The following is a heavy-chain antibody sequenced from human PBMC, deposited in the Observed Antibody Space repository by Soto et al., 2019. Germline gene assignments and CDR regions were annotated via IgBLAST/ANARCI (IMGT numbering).Heavy chain of an antibody. J-gene: IGHJ4*02. D-gene: IGHD1-7*01. CDR2: IYRTGST. Sequence: SETLSLTCAVSGGSFTSNNWWTCVRQPPGKGLEWIGEIYRTGSTNYNPSLKSRVTISLDKSENQFSLKVTSLTAADTAVYYCASRDPGTSVDYWGQGILVTVSS. CDR1: GGSFTSNNW. CDR3: ASRDPGTSVDY. V-gene: IGHV4-4*02.